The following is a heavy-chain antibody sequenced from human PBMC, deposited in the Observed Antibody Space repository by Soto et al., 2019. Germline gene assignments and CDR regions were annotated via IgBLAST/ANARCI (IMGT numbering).Heavy chain of an antibody. CDR1: GGSISSSSYY. V-gene: IGHV4-39*02. CDR3: AREYSSAPDY. J-gene: IGHJ4*02. CDR2: IYYSGST. Sequence: QLQLQESDPGLVKPSETLSLTCTVSGGSISSSSYYWGWIRQPPGKGLEWIGSIYYSGSTFYSPSLRSRVTISVDTSKNQFSLRVSSVTAADTAVYYCAREYSSAPDYWGQGTLVTVSS. D-gene: IGHD6-25*01.